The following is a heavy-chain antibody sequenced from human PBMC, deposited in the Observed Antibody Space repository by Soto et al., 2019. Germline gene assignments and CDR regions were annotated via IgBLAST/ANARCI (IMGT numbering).Heavy chain of an antibody. CDR1: GFTFSSYS. CDR3: ARGGVVIPHLNWFDP. CDR2: IGGSGGYI. J-gene: IGHJ5*02. V-gene: IGHV3-21*01. D-gene: IGHD3-3*01. Sequence: EVQLVESGGGLVKPGGSLRLSCAVSGFTFSSYSMNWVRKAPGKGLEWVSSIGGSGGYIYYADSVKGRLTLSRDNTKNALYLQMNSLRAEDPSLYSFARGGVVIPHLNWFDPWGQGTLGTVSS.